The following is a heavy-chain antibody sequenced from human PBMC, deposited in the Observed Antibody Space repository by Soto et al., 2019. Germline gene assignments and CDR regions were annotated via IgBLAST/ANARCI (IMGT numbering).Heavy chain of an antibody. CDR2: IDYSGST. CDR3: ASQGVLAAADLSYYYYYYGMDV. CDR1: GGSISSSSYY. D-gene: IGHD6-13*01. Sequence: QLQLQESGPGLVKPSETLSLTCTVSGGSISSSSYYWGWIRQPPGKGLEWIGSIDYSGSTYYNPSLKSRVTISVDTSKNQFSLKLSSVTAADTAVYYCASQGVLAAADLSYYYYYYGMDVWGQGTTVTVSS. V-gene: IGHV4-39*01. J-gene: IGHJ6*02.